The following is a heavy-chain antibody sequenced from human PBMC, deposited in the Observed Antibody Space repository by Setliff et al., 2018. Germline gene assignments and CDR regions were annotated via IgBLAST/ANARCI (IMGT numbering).Heavy chain of an antibody. J-gene: IGHJ4*02. CDR3: ARGGGNSVY. D-gene: IGHD2-21*02. Sequence: ASVKVSCKTSGYTFIGYYVHWVRQAPGRGLEWMGWINPNTGGTNYAQQFQGRVTVTSDTSISTACMELSRLRSDDTAVYYCARGGGNSVYWGQGTLVTVSS. CDR2: INPNTGGT. CDR1: GYTFIGYY. V-gene: IGHV1-2*02.